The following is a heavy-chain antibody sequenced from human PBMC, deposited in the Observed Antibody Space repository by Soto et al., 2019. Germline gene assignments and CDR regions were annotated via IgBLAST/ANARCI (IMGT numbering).Heavy chain of an antibody. CDR2: IIPIFGTT. CDR3: ATGLRMMNYGMAV. J-gene: IGHJ6*02. CDR1: GGTFSNDA. D-gene: IGHD3-16*01. V-gene: IGHV1-69*01. Sequence: QEQLVQAGAEVKKPGSSVRISCRASGGTFSNDAVSWVRQAPGQGLQLMGGIIPIFGTTHYAQKFQGRVTITADESTATAYMELRSVTSEATAVYYCATGLRMMNYGMAVWGPGTAVTVSS.